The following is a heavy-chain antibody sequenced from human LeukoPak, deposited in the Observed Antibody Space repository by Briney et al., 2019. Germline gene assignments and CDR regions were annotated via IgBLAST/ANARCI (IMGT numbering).Heavy chain of an antibody. CDR2: IYYSGST. D-gene: IGHD6-19*01. J-gene: IGHJ4*02. CDR1: GGSISSYY. V-gene: IGHV4-59*12. Sequence: PSETLSLTCTVSGGSISSYYWSWIRQPPGKGLEWIGYIYYSGSTNYNPSLKSRVTISVDTSKNQFSLKLSSVTAADTAVYYCARDYSRGYFFDYWGQGTLVTVSS. CDR3: ARDYSRGYFFDY.